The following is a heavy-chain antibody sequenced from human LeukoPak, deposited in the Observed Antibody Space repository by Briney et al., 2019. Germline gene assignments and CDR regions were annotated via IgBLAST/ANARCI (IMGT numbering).Heavy chain of an antibody. J-gene: IGHJ4*02. CDR1: GFTFSSYA. CDR3: ARDRAMSFDY. Sequence: SLRLSCAASGFTFSSYAMHWVRQAPGKGLEWVAVISYDGSNKYYADSVKGRFTISRDNSKNTLYLQMNSLRAEDTAVYYCARDRAMSFDYWGRGTLVTVSS. V-gene: IGHV3-30-3*01. D-gene: IGHD2-2*01. CDR2: ISYDGSNK.